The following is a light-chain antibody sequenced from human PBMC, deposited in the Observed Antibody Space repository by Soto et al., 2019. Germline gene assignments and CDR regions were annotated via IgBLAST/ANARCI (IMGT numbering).Light chain of an antibody. CDR2: DAS. CDR3: QQYNTHSGT. Sequence: DIQMTQSPSTLSASLGDRVTITCRASQTVNAWLAWYQHKPGKAPKSLIYDASSLESGVPARFSGSGSGTEFILTISSLQPDDVGTYYCQQYNTHSGTFGQGTKVE. CDR1: QTVNAW. V-gene: IGKV1-5*01. J-gene: IGKJ1*01.